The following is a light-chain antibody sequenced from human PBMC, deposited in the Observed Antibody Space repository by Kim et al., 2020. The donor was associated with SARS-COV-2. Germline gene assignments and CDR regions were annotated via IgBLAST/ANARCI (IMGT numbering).Light chain of an antibody. V-gene: IGKV1-39*01. CDR2: AAS. CDR3: QQSYSTLRT. Sequence: ASVGDRVTITCRASQSISSYLNWYQQKPGKAPKLLIYAASSLHSGVPSRFSGSGSGTDFTLTISSLQPEDFATYYCQQSYSTLRTFGQGTKVDIK. J-gene: IGKJ1*01. CDR1: QSISSY.